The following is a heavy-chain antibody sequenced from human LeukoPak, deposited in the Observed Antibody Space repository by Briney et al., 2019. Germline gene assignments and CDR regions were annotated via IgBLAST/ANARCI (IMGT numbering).Heavy chain of an antibody. J-gene: IGHJ4*01. CDR3: ARDAQRGSDYSNSLEY. CDR2: IWSDVSNR. CDR1: GFIFSHYG. Sequence: GGSLRLSCAASGFIFSHYGMHWVRQAPGKGLEWVAVIWSDVSNRFYADSVKGRFTISRDNSQNTVFLQMNSLRAEDTAMYYCARDAQRGSDYSNSLEYWGHGTLVTVSS. D-gene: IGHD4-11*01. V-gene: IGHV3-33*01.